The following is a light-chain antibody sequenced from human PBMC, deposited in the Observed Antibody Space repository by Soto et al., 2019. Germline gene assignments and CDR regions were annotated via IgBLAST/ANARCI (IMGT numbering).Light chain of an antibody. Sequence: EIVLTQSPGTLSLSPGERATLSCRASQSINSRYLAWYQQKPGQAPRHLIYGASSRATGIPDRFSSSGSGTDFTLTIRRLAPEDFAVYYCQQFGSSPGFTFGPGTIVDIK. V-gene: IGKV3-20*01. CDR2: GAS. CDR3: QQFGSSPGFT. J-gene: IGKJ3*01. CDR1: QSINSRY.